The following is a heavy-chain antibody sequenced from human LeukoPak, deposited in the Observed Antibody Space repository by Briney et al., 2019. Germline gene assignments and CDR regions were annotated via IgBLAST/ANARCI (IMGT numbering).Heavy chain of an antibody. CDR1: GFTFDDYG. V-gene: IGHV3-20*04. CDR2: INWNGGST. CDR3: AKWATWFGELLLGYFDY. Sequence: GGSLRLSCAASGFTFDDYGMSWVRQAPGRGLEWVSGINWNGGSTGYADSVKGRFTISRDNAKNSLYLQMNSLRAEDTAVYYCAKWATWFGELLLGYFDYWGQGTLVTVSS. J-gene: IGHJ4*02. D-gene: IGHD3-10*01.